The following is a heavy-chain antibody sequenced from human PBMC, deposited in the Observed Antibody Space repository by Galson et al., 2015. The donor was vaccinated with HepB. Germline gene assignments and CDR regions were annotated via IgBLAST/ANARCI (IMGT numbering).Heavy chain of an antibody. V-gene: IGHV3-48*04. CDR3: AREANVVVQLAAIDY. J-gene: IGHJ4*02. CDR2: ISSSSSTI. Sequence: SLRLSCAASTFIFSTYSMNWVRQAPGKGLECVSYISSSSSTIYYADSVKGRFTISRDNAKNSLYLQMNSLRVEDTAVYYCAREANVVVQLAAIDYWGQGTLVTVPP. D-gene: IGHD2-2*01. CDR1: TFIFSTYS.